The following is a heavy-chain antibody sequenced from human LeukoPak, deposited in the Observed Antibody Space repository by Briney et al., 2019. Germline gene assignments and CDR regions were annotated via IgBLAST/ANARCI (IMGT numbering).Heavy chain of an antibody. J-gene: IGHJ5*02. V-gene: IGHV1-69*05. CDR2: INPIFGTG. Sequence: SVKVSCKASGYRFTDYFMHWVRQAPGQGLEWMGWINPIFGTGNYAQKFQGRVTTTTDESTSTAYMELSSLRSEDTAVYYCAGGSSWTYNWFHPWGQGTLVTVSS. CDR1: GYRFTDYF. D-gene: IGHD6-13*01. CDR3: AGGSSWTYNWFHP.